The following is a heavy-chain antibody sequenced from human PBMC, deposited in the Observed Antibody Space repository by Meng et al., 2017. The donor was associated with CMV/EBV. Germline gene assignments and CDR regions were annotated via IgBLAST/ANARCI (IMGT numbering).Heavy chain of an antibody. CDR1: GYTFTSYD. CDR2: IIPILGIA. D-gene: IGHD3-3*01. Sequence: SVKVSCKASGYTFTSYDINWVRQATGQGLEWMGRIIPILGIANYAQKFQGRVTITADKSTSTAYMELSSLRSEDTAVYYCASNSITIFGVVTNTNYYYYGMDVWGQGTTVTVSS. V-gene: IGHV1-69*04. CDR3: ASNSITIFGVVTNTNYYYYGMDV. J-gene: IGHJ6*02.